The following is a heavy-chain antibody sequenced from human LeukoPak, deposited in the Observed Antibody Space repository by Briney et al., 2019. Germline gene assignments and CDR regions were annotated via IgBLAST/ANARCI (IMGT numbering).Heavy chain of an antibody. V-gene: IGHV3-33*01. CDR2: IWYDGSNK. J-gene: IGHJ3*02. CDR3: ARDSHYYGSGDTAFDI. CDR1: GFTFSSYG. D-gene: IGHD3-10*01. Sequence: GGSLRLSCAASGFTFSSYGMHWVRQAPGKGLEWVAVIWYDGSNKYYADSVKGRFTISRDNSKNTLYLQMNSLRAEDTAVYYCARDSHYYGSGDTAFDIWGQGTMVTVSS.